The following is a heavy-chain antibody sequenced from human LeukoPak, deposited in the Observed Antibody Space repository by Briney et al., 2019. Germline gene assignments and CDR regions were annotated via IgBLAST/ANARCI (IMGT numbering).Heavy chain of an antibody. J-gene: IGHJ6*02. CDR2: IKQDGSEK. V-gene: IGHV3-7*01. CDR3: ARSVVVPAAMNGMDV. Sequence: PGGSLRLSCAASGFTFNSYWMSWVRQAPGKGLEWVANIKQDGSEKYYVDSVKGRFTISRDNAKNSLYLQMNSLRAEDTAVYYCARSVVVPAAMNGMDVWGQGTTVTVSS. CDR1: GFTFNSYW. D-gene: IGHD2-2*01.